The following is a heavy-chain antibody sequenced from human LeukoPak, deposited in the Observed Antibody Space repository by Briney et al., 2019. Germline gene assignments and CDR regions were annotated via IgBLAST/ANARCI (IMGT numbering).Heavy chain of an antibody. V-gene: IGHV4-34*01. CDR1: GGSINIYY. CDR3: ARGWPENWFDP. J-gene: IGHJ5*02. Sequence: SETLSLTCSVSGGSINIYYWSWIRQPPGKGLEWIGEINHSGSTNYNPSLKSRVTISVDTSKNQFSLKLSSVTAADTAVYYCARGWPENWFDPWGQGTLVTVSS. D-gene: IGHD5-12*01. CDR2: INHSGST.